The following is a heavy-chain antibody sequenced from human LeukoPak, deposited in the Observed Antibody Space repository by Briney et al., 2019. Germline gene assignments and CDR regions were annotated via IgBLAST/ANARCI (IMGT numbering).Heavy chain of an antibody. J-gene: IGHJ5*02. D-gene: IGHD1-26*01. Sequence: GGSLRLSCAASGFTVSSNYMSWVRQAPGKGLGWVSVIYSGGNTYYADSVKGRFTISRDNSKNTLYLQMNSLRAEDTAVYYCARDNSGTYYLDPWGQGTLVTVSS. CDR3: ARDNSGTYYLDP. V-gene: IGHV3-53*01. CDR2: IYSGGNT. CDR1: GFTVSSNY.